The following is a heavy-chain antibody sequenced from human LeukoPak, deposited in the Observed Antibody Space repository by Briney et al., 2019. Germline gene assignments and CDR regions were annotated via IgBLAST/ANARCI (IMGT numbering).Heavy chain of an antibody. D-gene: IGHD5-18*01. V-gene: IGHV4-39*01. CDR2: IYYSGST. CDR1: GGSISSSSYY. CDR3: ASTGCSYAVNEIHAFDI. J-gene: IGHJ3*02. Sequence: KPSETLSLTCTVSGGSISSSSYYWGWIRQPPGKGLEWIGSIYYSGSTYYNPSLKSRVTISVDTSKNQFSLKLSSVTAADTAVYYCASTGCSYAVNEIHAFDIWGQGTMVTVSS.